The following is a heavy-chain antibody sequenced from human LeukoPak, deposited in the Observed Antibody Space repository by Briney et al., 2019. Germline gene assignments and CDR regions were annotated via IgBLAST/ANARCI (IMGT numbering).Heavy chain of an antibody. CDR3: ARDKWRVVPAVYYYYYYMDV. D-gene: IGHD2-2*01. CDR2: INPNSGGT. Sequence: ASVKVSCKASGYTFTGYYMHWVRQAPGQGLEWMGWINPNSGGTNYAQKFQGRVTMTRDTSISTAHMELSRLRSDDTAVYYCARDKWRVVPAVYYYYYYMDVWGKGTTVTVSS. V-gene: IGHV1-2*02. J-gene: IGHJ6*03. CDR1: GYTFTGYY.